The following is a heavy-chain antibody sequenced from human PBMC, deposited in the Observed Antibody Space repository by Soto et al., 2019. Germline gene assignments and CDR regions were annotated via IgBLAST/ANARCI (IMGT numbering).Heavy chain of an antibody. CDR3: AKSLFGGPDI. J-gene: IGHJ3*02. D-gene: IGHD2-15*01. CDR1: RFTFSTYA. V-gene: IGHV3-23*01. Sequence: GGSLRLSCSASRFTFSTYAMSWGRQAPGKGLEWVSGISGGGGDTSYADSVRGRFTCSRDNSKNTLYLQMNSLRAEDTALYYCAKSLFGGPDIWGQGTMVTVSS. CDR2: ISGGGGDT.